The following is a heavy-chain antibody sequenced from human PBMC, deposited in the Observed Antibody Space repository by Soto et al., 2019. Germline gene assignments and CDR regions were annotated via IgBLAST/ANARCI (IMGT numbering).Heavy chain of an antibody. Sequence: GVSLRLSCAASGFTFSSYAMSWFRQAPGKGLEWVSAISGSGGSTYYADSVKGRFTISRDNSKNTLYLQMNSLRAEDTAVYYCAKEVIGATKSNYWGQGTLVTVSS. V-gene: IGHV3-23*01. CDR2: ISGSGGST. CDR3: AKEVIGATKSNY. D-gene: IGHD1-26*01. CDR1: GFTFSSYA. J-gene: IGHJ4*02.